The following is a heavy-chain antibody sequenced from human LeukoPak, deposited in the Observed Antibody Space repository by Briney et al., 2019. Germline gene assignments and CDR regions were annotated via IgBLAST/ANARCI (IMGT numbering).Heavy chain of an antibody. CDR3: ARVPTVTTCLGCGNWFDP. J-gene: IGHJ5*02. Sequence: WASVKVSCKASGYTFTSYGISWVRQAPGQGLEWMGWISAYNGNTNYAQKLQGRVTMTTDTSTSTAYMELRSLRSDDTAVYYCARVPTVTTCLGCGNWFDPWGQGTLVTVSS. V-gene: IGHV1-18*01. CDR2: ISAYNGNT. CDR1: GYTFTSYG. D-gene: IGHD4-17*01.